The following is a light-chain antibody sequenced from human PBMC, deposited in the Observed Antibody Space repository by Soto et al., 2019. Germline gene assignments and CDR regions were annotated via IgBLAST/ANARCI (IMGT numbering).Light chain of an antibody. Sequence: DVQMTQSPSTLSAAVGDGVTITCRASQTISGWLAWYQQRPGKAPKLLISDASSLRSGVPSRFSGSGSGTEFTLTISSLQPDDFGSYYCQQYNNWPWTFGQGTKVEIK. CDR2: DAS. CDR3: QQYNNWPWT. J-gene: IGKJ1*01. V-gene: IGKV1-5*01. CDR1: QTISGW.